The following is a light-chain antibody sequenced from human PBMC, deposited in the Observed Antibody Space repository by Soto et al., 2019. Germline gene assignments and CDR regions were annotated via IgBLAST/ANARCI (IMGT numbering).Light chain of an antibody. CDR3: SSYAGSNTYV. J-gene: IGLJ1*01. Sequence: QSALTQPPSASGSPGQSVTISCTGTSSDVGGYNYVSWYQQHPGKPPKLMIYEVSKRPSGVPDRFSGSKSCNTASLPVSGLQAYDEADYYCSSYAGSNTYVFGTGTKVTVL. CDR1: SSDVGGYNY. V-gene: IGLV2-8*01. CDR2: EVS.